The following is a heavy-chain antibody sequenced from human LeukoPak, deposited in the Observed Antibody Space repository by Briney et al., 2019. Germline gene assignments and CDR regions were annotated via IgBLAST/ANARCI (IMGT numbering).Heavy chain of an antibody. D-gene: IGHD3-22*01. Sequence: ASVKVSCKASGYTFTSYALHWVRQAPGQRLEWMGWINAGNGNTKYSQKFQGRVTITRDTSASTAYMELSSLRSEDAAVYYCARDHYYDSSVAVAFDIWAKGQWSPSLQ. J-gene: IGHJ3*02. CDR1: GYTFTSYA. CDR3: ARDHYYDSSVAVAFDI. CDR2: INAGNGNT. V-gene: IGHV1-3*01.